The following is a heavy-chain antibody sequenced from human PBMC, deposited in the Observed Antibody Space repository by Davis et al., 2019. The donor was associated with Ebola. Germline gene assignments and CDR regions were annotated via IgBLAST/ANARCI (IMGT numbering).Heavy chain of an antibody. CDR1: GGSFSGYY. Sequence: SETLSLTCAVYGGSFSGYYWSWIRQPPGKGLDWIGEINHSGSTNYNPSLKSRVTISVDTSKNQFSLRLKSVTSADTAVYSCAGGLGGRYAFEKWGRGTMVTVSS. V-gene: IGHV4-34*01. J-gene: IGHJ3*02. CDR2: INHSGST. CDR3: AGGLGGRYAFEK. D-gene: IGHD2-15*01.